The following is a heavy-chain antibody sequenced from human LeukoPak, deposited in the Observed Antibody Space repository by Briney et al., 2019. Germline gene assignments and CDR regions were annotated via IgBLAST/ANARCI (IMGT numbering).Heavy chain of an antibody. CDR2: ISYSGST. V-gene: IGHV4-59*01. J-gene: IGHJ4*02. Sequence: SETLSLTCTVSGGSISSYYWSWIRQPPGKGLEWIGYISYSGSTNYNPSLKSRLIISVDTSKNQFSLKLSSVTAADTAVYFCARRSRTYYFDYWGQGTLVTVSS. CDR3: ARRSRTYYFDY. D-gene: IGHD1-7*01. CDR1: GGSISSYY.